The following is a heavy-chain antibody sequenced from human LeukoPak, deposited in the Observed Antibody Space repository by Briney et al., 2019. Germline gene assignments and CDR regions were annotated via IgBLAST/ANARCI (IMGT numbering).Heavy chain of an antibody. CDR1: GYTFTSCY. CDR2: INPSGGST. J-gene: IGHJ6*03. D-gene: IGHD4-11*01. CDR3: ARDFRVQYDYYYYYYMDV. Sequence: ASVKVSCKASGYTFTSCYMHWVRQAPGQGLEWMGIINPSGGSTSYAQKFQGRVTMTRDTSTSTVYMELSSLRSEDTAVYYCARDFRVQYDYYYYYYMDVWGKGTTVTVSS. V-gene: IGHV1-46*01.